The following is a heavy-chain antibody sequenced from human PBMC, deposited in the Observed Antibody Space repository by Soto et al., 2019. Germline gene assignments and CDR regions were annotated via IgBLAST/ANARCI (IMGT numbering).Heavy chain of an antibody. CDR1: GVTFCNFA. CDR2: TRSNGEYT. V-gene: IGHV3-23*01. J-gene: IGHJ6*02. D-gene: IGHD2-2*01. CDR3: AKDSKSVSVSAARVYGMDV. Sequence: PWGSMEFSCAWSGVTFCNFAMTWVRQAPGTGLDWVSTTRSNGEYTYYRDSVKGRFTVSRDNSKNALFLEMTSLRAEDTAIYYCAKDSKSVSVSAARVYGMDVWGQGTTVTVSS.